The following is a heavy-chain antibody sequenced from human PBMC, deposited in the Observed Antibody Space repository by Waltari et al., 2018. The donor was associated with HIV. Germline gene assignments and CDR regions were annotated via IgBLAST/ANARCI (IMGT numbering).Heavy chain of an antibody. CDR2: ISNDGSNN. J-gene: IGHJ5*02. Sequence: QVKLLESGGGVVQAGRSVSLSCAACGFRFSVSGVHWVRHAPGKGLEWLAFISNDGSNNYYAYSVKGRFTISRDNSKNTLYLQRNSLRAEDTAVYYCAKDYFVVVTATGPFDPWGQGTLVTVSS. CDR1: GFRFSVSG. D-gene: IGHD2-21*02. V-gene: IGHV3-30*18. CDR3: AKDYFVVVTATGPFDP.